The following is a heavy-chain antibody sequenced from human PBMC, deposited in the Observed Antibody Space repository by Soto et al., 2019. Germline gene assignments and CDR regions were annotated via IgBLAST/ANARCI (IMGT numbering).Heavy chain of an antibody. J-gene: IGHJ3*02. CDR3: ARGDRGGFDI. V-gene: IGHV3-74*01. CDR2: IHSDGTTT. D-gene: IGHD2-15*01. CDR1: GFTFSYYW. Sequence: ELTLVESGGGLVQPGGSLRLSCAASGFTFSYYWMHWVRQAPGTGLVWVSHIHSDGTTTTYADSVKGRFTVSRDNTKYTLYLQMTSLRAEDTAVYYCARGDRGGFDIWGQGTVAIVSS.